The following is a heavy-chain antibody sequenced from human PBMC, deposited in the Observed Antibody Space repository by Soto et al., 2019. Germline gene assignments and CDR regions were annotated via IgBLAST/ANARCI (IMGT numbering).Heavy chain of an antibody. CDR3: AREACSGGNCFYFGPDD. CDR2: ISTSSSYT. V-gene: IGHV3-11*06. D-gene: IGHD2-15*01. CDR1: GFAFSDYY. Sequence: GGSLRLSCAASGFAFSDYYMSWIRQAPGKGLEWISYISTSSSYTNYADSVKGRFTISRDNAKNSLYLQMNSLRAEDTAVYYCAREACSGGNCFYFGPDDWGQGTLVTVSS. J-gene: IGHJ4*02.